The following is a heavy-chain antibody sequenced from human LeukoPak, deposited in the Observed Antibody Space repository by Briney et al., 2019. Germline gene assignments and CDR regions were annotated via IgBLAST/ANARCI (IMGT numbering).Heavy chain of an antibody. CDR2: ISAYNGNT. D-gene: IGHD5-18*01. J-gene: IGHJ6*03. CDR3: ARVINFSIRGYSYGVEHYMDV. Sequence: ASVKVSCKASGYTFTSYDINWVRQATGQGLEWMGWISAYNGNTNYAQKLQGRVTMTTDTSTSTAYMELRSLRSDDTAVYYCARVINFSIRGYSYGVEHYMDVWGKGTTVTISS. V-gene: IGHV1-18*01. CDR1: GYTFTSYD.